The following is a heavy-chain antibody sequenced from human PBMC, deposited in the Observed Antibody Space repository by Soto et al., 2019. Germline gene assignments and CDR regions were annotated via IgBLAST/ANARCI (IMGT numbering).Heavy chain of an antibody. V-gene: IGHV3-48*01. CDR3: ARVDCSSTSCYVYYYYYYMDV. D-gene: IGHD2-2*01. CDR2: ISSSSSTI. CDR1: GFTFSSYS. Sequence: ESLKISCAASGFTFSSYSMNWVRQAPGKGLEWVSYISSSSSTIYYADSVKGRFTISRDNAKNSLYLQMNSLRAEDTAVYYCARVDCSSTSCYVYYYYYYMDVWGKGTTVTVSS. J-gene: IGHJ6*03.